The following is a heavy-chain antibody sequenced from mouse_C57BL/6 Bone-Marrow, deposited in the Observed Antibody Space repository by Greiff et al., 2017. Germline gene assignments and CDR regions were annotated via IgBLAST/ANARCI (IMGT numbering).Heavy chain of an antibody. Sequence: EVQLVESGAELVRPGASVKLSCTASGFNIKDAYMHWVKQRPEQGLEWIGWIDPENGDTEYASKFQGKATITADTSSNAAYLQLSSLTSEDTAVYYCATGYPDGWGKGTTLTVSS. CDR3: ATGYPDG. J-gene: IGHJ2*01. CDR2: IDPENGDT. V-gene: IGHV14-4*01. CDR1: GFNIKDAY. D-gene: IGHD2-2*01.